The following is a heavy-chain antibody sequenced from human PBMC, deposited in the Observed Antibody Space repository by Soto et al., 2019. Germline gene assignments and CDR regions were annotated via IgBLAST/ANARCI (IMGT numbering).Heavy chain of an antibody. D-gene: IGHD6-19*01. CDR1: GFTFSDYY. J-gene: IGHJ4*02. CDR3: ARAWQWLDY. CDR2: IGNRGRSR. Sequence: QVQLVESGGGLVKPGGSLRLSCAASGFTFSDYYMSWIRQAPGKGLEWVSYIGNRGRSRYYADSVKGRFTISRDNAKNSVYLQMNSRRAEDTAVYYCARAWQWLDYWGQGTLVTVSS. V-gene: IGHV3-11*01.